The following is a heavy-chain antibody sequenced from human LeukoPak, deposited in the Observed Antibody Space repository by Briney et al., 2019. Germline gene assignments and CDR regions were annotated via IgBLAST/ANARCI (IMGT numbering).Heavy chain of an antibody. V-gene: IGHV4-4*02. Sequence: PSETLSLTCAVSDYSITNSWWSWVRQPPGKGLEWIGEIYHSGSTNYNPSLKSRVTISVDKSKNQFSLKLSSVTAADTAVYYCSRLPDPWGQGTLVTVSS. CDR1: DYSITNSW. CDR3: SRLPDP. CDR2: IYHSGST. J-gene: IGHJ5*02.